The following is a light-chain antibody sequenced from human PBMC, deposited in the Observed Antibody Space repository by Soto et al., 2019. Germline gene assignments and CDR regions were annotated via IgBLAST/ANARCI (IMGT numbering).Light chain of an antibody. CDR3: QHRSSWPGA. V-gene: IGKV3-11*01. CDR2: DAS. CDR1: QSVSSF. Sequence: EVVLTQSPDTLSLSPGERATLSCRASQSVSSFLAWYQQKPGQAPRLLIYDASNRATGIPARFSGSGSGTDFTLTIRSLEPEDVAVYFCQHRSSWPGAFGPGTKVDIK. J-gene: IGKJ3*01.